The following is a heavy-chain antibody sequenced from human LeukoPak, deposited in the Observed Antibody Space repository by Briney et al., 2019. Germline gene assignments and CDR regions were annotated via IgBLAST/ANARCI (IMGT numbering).Heavy chain of an antibody. Sequence: PGGSLRLSCAASGFTFSSYAMSWVRQAPGKGLEWVSTISGSGGSTYYADSVKGRFTISRDNSKNTLYLQMNSLRAEDTAVYYCAKDRYGDYVFDYWGQGALVTVSS. CDR1: GFTFSSYA. CDR2: ISGSGGST. CDR3: AKDRYGDYVFDY. D-gene: IGHD4-17*01. V-gene: IGHV3-23*01. J-gene: IGHJ4*02.